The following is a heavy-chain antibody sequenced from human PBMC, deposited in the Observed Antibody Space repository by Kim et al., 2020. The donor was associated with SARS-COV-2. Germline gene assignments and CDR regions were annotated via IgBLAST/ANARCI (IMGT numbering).Heavy chain of an antibody. CDR3: ARDRSQYFDGLSEKNWFDP. CDR2: INSGKGNT. CDR1: GYTFTSYA. D-gene: IGHD3-9*01. J-gene: IGHJ5*02. Sequence: ASVKVSCKASGYTFTSYAMHWVRQAPGQRLEWMGWINSGKGNTKYSEKFQGRVTITRDTSASTAFMELSSLRSEDTAVYYCARDRSQYFDGLSEKNWFDPWGQGTLVTVSS. V-gene: IGHV1-3*01.